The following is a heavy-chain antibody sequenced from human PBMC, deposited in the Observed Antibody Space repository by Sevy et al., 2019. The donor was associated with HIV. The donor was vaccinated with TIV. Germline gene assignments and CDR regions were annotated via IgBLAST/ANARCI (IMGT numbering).Heavy chain of an antibody. CDR2: INSDGSST. V-gene: IGHV3-74*01. D-gene: IGHD6-13*01. CDR1: GFTFSSYW. CDR3: ARDMLAPYRSSWTPEADAFDI. J-gene: IGHJ3*02. Sequence: GGSLRLSCAASGFTFSSYWMHWVRQAPGKGLVWVSRINSDGSSTSYADSVKGRFTISRDNAKNTLYLQMNSLRAEDTAGYYCARDMLAPYRSSWTPEADAFDIWGQGTMVTVS.